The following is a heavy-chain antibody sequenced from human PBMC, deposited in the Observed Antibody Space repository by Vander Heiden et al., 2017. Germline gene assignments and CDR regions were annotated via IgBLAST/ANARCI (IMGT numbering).Heavy chain of an antibody. Sequence: QVQLVESGGGVVQSGRSLGLSCAASGFTFKTYGMHWVRQAPGKGLEWLAIIWYDGNTKDYADSVKGRFTISRDNSKNTLYLEMSSLRVEDTAIYYCARAGSDIAVAGPFDFWGQGTLVTVSS. D-gene: IGHD6-19*01. V-gene: IGHV3-33*01. CDR3: ARAGSDIAVAGPFDF. CDR1: GFTFKTYG. J-gene: IGHJ4*02. CDR2: IWYDGNTK.